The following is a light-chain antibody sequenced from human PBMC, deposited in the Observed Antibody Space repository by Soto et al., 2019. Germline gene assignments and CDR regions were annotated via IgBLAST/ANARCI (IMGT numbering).Light chain of an antibody. Sequence: AIRMTQSPSSLSASTGDRVTITCRASQGISSYLAWYQQKPGKAAKLLIYAASTFHSGVPSRFSGSGSGTDFTLTISCLQYEDFATYYCQLYYSYPQTFGQGTKVEIK. V-gene: IGKV1-8*01. CDR1: QGISSY. CDR3: QLYYSYPQT. J-gene: IGKJ1*01. CDR2: AAS.